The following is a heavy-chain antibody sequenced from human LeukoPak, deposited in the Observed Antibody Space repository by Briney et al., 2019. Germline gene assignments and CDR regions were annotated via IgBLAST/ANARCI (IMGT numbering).Heavy chain of an antibody. CDR1: GFTFSSYW. V-gene: IGHV3-23*01. CDR3: AKGGDIYGSGSYYAY. CDR2: ISGSGGST. D-gene: IGHD3-10*01. Sequence: GGSLRLSCAASGFTFSSYWMSWVRQAPGKGLEWVSAISGSGGSTYYADSVKGRFTISRDNSKNTLYLQMNSLRAEDTAVYYCAKGGDIYGSGSYYAYWGQGTLVTVSS. J-gene: IGHJ4*02.